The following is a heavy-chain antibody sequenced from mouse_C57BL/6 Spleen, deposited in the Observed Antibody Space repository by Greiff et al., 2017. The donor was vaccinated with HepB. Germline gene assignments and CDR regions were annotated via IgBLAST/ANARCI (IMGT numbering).Heavy chain of an antibody. CDR1: GYTFTDYY. CDR2: INPYNGGT. CDR3: ARACLLFVSYAMDY. J-gene: IGHJ4*01. V-gene: IGHV1-19*01. Sequence: EVQLQQSGPVLVKPGASVKMSCKASGYTFTDYYMNWVKQSHGKSLEWIGVINPYNGGTSYNQKFKGKATLTVDKSSSTAYMELNSLTSEDSAVYYCARACLLFVSYAMDYWGQGTSVTVSS. D-gene: IGHD2-10*01.